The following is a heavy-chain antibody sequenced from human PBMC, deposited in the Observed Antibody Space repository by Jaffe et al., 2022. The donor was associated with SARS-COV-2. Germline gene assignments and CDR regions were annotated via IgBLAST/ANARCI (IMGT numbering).Heavy chain of an antibody. J-gene: IGHJ6*02. Sequence: EVQLLESGGGLVQPGGSLRLSCAASGFTFSSYAMSWVRQAPGKGLEWVSAISGSGGSTYYADSVKGRFTISRDNSKNTLYLQMNSLRAEDTAVYYCAKDGIGVVTFDYYYGMDVWGQGTTVTVSS. V-gene: IGHV3-23*01. CDR2: ISGSGGST. D-gene: IGHD3-3*01. CDR1: GFTFSSYA. CDR3: AKDGIGVVTFDYYYGMDV.